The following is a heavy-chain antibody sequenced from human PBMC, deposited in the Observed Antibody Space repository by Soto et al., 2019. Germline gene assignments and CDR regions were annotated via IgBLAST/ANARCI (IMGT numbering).Heavy chain of an antibody. D-gene: IGHD4-17*01. V-gene: IGHV3-30-3*01. J-gene: IGHJ3*02. Sequence: QVQLVESGGGVVQPGRSLRLSCAASGFTFSSYAMHWVRQAPGKGLEWVAVISYDGSNKYYADSVKGRFTISRDNSKNTFYLQMNSLRAEDTAVYYCARDLSATVTTHDAFDIWGQGTMVTVSS. CDR3: ARDLSATVTTHDAFDI. CDR2: ISYDGSNK. CDR1: GFTFSSYA.